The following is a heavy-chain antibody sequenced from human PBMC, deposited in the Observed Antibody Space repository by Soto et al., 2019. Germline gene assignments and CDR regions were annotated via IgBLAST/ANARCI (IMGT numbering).Heavy chain of an antibody. CDR3: ARETYDFWSGYPMYYFDY. D-gene: IGHD3-3*01. Sequence: SETLSLTCTVSGGSISSYYWSWIRQPPGKGLEWIGYIYYSGSTNYNPSLKSRVTISVDTSKNQFSLKLSSVTAADTAVYYCARETYDFWSGYPMYYFDYWGQGTLVTLSS. J-gene: IGHJ4*02. CDR1: GGSISSYY. CDR2: IYYSGST. V-gene: IGHV4-59*01.